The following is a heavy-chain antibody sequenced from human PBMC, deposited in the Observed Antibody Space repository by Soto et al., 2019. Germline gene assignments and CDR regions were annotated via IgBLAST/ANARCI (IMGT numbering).Heavy chain of an antibody. D-gene: IGHD3-3*01. Sequence: ASVKVTCKASGGTFSSYTISWVRQAPGQGLEWMGRIIPILGLANYAQKFQGRVTITADKSTRTAYMELSSLRSEDSAVYYCARDAVRWPTYYDLWSGYYRREYYYYYMDVWGKGTTVTVSS. CDR1: GGTFSSYT. J-gene: IGHJ6*03. V-gene: IGHV1-69*04. CDR3: ARDAVRWPTYYDLWSGYYRREYYYYYMDV. CDR2: IIPILGLA.